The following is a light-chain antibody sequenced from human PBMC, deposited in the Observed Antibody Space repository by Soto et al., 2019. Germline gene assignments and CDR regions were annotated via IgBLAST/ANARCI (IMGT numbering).Light chain of an antibody. Sequence: SVGTLSLTQRERATLSCRASQSVNSTFLAWYQQKPGQAPRLLIYSASSRATGIPDRFSGSGSGTDFTLTISRLEPEDFAVYYCHQYGSSPLTVGPGTKVDIK. CDR1: QSVNSTF. CDR3: HQYGSSPLT. V-gene: IGKV3-20*01. CDR2: SAS. J-gene: IGKJ3*01.